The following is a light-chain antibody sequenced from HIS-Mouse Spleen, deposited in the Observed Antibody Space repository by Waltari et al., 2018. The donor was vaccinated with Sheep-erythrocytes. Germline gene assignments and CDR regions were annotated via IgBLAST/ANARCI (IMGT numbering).Light chain of an antibody. Sequence: QSALTQPRSVSGSPGQSVPISCTGTSSDAGGYNYVSWYQQHPGKAPKLMIYDVSKRPSGVPDRFSGSKSGNTASLTISGLQAEDEADYYCCSYAGSYNHVFATGTKVTVL. CDR2: DVS. CDR3: CSYAGSYNHV. J-gene: IGLJ1*01. V-gene: IGLV2-11*01. CDR1: SSDAGGYNY.